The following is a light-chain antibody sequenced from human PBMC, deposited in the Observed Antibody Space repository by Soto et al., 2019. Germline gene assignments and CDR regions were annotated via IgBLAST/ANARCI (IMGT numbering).Light chain of an antibody. V-gene: IGLV2-18*01. CDR1: SSDVGSYNR. Sequence: QSVLTQPPSVSGSPGQSVTISCTGTSSDVGSYNRVSWYQHPPGTAPKLMIYEVSNRPSGVPDRFSGSKSGNTASLTISGLQAEDEADYYCSLYTSSSTYVFGTGTKV. J-gene: IGLJ1*01. CDR3: SLYTSSSTYV. CDR2: EVS.